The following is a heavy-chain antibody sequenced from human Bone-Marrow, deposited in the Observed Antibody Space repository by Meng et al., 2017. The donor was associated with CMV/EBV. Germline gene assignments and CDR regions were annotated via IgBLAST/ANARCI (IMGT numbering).Heavy chain of an antibody. CDR2: IYNSGRT. D-gene: IGHD2-2*01. CDR1: GGSISSYY. J-gene: IGHJ6*02. CDR3: ARQVVVVPAASETNYYYYYGMDV. Sequence: SETLSLTCNVSGGSISSYYWSYIRQPPGKGLEWIGYIYNSGRTNYNPSLKSRVTISVDTSKNQFSLKLSSVTAADTAVYYCARQVVVVPAASETNYYYYYGMDVWGQGTTVTVSS. V-gene: IGHV4-59*01.